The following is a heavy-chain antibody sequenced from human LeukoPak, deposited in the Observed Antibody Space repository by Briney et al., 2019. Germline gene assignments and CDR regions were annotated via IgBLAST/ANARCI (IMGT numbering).Heavy chain of an antibody. CDR3: ARPPDILTGKNWFDS. D-gene: IGHD3-9*01. J-gene: IGHJ5*01. CDR1: GFTFSSYW. Sequence: GSLRLSCAASGFTFSSYWMSWVRQAPGKGLEWVANIKQDGSEKYYVDSVKGRFTISRDNAKNSLYLQMNSLRVEDTAVYYCARPPDILTGKNWFDSWGQGTLVTVSS. V-gene: IGHV3-7*01. CDR2: IKQDGSEK.